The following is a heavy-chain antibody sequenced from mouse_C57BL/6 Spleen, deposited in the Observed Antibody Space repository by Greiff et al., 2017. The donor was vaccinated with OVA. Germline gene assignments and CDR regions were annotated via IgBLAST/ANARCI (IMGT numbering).Heavy chain of an antibody. CDR2: ISSGGSYT. CDR3: ARQEDDGYYWYFDV. D-gene: IGHD2-3*01. V-gene: IGHV5-6*01. J-gene: IGHJ1*03. Sequence: EVQLVESGGDLVKPGGSLKLSCAASGFTFSSYGMSWVRQTPDKRLEWVATISSGGSYTYYPDSVKGRFTISRDNAKNTLYLQMSSLKSEDTAMYYCARQEDDGYYWYFDVWGTGTTVTVSS. CDR1: GFTFSSYG.